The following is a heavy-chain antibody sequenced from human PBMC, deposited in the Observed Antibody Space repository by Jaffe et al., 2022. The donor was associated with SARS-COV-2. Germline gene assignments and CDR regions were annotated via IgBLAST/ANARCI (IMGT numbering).Heavy chain of an antibody. D-gene: IGHD1-7*01. J-gene: IGHJ4*02. CDR3: ARLVRSGITGTTLAFDY. CDR1: GGSISSYY. Sequence: QVQLQESGPGLVKPSETLSLTCTVSGGSISSYYWSWIRQPPGKGLEWIGYIYYSGSTNYNPSLKSRVTISVDTSKNQFSLKLSSVTAADTAVYYCARLVRSGITGTTLAFDYWGQGTLVTVSS. CDR2: IYYSGST. V-gene: IGHV4-59*08.